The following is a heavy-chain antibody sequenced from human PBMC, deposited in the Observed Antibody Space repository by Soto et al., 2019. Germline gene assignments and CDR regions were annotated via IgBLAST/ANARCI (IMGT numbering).Heavy chain of an antibody. Sequence: GGSLRLSCASSGLTFSNYGMHWVRQAPGKWLEWVALISYDGTNEYYADSVKGRFTNSRDNSKNTLFLQMDSLRAEDTAVYYCARSAGKGGLAAPIDSWGQGXLVTVHS. D-gene: IGHD6-13*01. CDR1: GLTFSNYG. V-gene: IGHV3-33*05. CDR3: ARSAGKGGLAAPIDS. J-gene: IGHJ4*02. CDR2: ISYDGTNE.